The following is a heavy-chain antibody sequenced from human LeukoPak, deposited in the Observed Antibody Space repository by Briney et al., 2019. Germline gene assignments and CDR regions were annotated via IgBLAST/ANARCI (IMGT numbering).Heavy chain of an antibody. CDR1: GFTFSSYA. V-gene: IGHV3-23*01. CDR3: AKDLGALGYCSRTSRYTGY. D-gene: IGHD2-2*02. Sequence: GGSLRLSCAASGFTFSSYAMSWVRQAPGKGLEWVSAISGSGGSTYYADSVKGGFTISRDNSKNTLYLQMNSLRAEDTAVYYCAKDLGALGYCSRTSRYTGYWGQGTLVTVSS. CDR2: ISGSGGST. J-gene: IGHJ4*02.